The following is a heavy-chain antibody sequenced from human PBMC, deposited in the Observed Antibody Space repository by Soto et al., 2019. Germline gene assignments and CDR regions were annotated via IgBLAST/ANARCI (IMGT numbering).Heavy chain of an antibody. CDR2: IIPMFGSA. V-gene: IGHV1-69*12. Sequence: QVQLVQSGAEVKKPGSSVKVSCKASGGTFSSYAFSWVRQAPGQGLEYMGGIIPMFGSANYAQKFQGRVTXXAXEXXSTAYMELSSLSSEDTAVYYCARAIYGRSGYPPDYWGQGTLVTVSS. D-gene: IGHD3-22*01. J-gene: IGHJ4*02. CDR3: ARAIYGRSGYPPDY. CDR1: GGTFSSYA.